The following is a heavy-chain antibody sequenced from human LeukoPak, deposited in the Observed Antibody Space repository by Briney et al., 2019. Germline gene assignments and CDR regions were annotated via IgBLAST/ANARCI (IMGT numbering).Heavy chain of an antibody. Sequence: PGGSLRLSCAASGFNFTNYAMNWVRQAPGKGLEWVSVITGSGTSSYHADSVKGRFTTSRDNSKNILYLQMNSLRDEDTALYYCAKAPLASCSGIACYPFDCWGQGTLVTVSS. J-gene: IGHJ4*02. CDR1: GFNFTNYA. CDR2: ITGSGTSS. CDR3: AKAPLASCSGIACYPFDC. D-gene: IGHD2-15*01. V-gene: IGHV3-23*01.